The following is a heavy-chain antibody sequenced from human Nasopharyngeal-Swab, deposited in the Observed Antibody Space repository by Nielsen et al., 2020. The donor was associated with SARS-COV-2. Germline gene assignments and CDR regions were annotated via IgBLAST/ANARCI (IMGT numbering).Heavy chain of an antibody. V-gene: IGHV4-39*01. CDR1: GGSISSYY. J-gene: IGHJ4*02. CDR3: ARHWRWLLDY. Sequence: SETLSLTCTVSGGSISSYYWGWIRQPPGTGLEWIGSIYYSGSTYYNPSLKSRVTISVDTSKNQFSLKLSSVTAADTAVYYCARHWRWLLDYWGQGTLVTVSS. D-gene: IGHD5-24*01. CDR2: IYYSGST.